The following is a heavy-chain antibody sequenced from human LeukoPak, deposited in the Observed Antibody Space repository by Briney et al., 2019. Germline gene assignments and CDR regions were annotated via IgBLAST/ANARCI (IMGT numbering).Heavy chain of an antibody. CDR3: ATVGSGNTYGYADY. CDR1: GLTVSSNY. V-gene: IGHV3-66*01. Sequence: PWGSLRLSCAAAGLTVSSNYMTWVRQAPGEGLEWVSVFYNGINTYYADSVKGRFTTSRDNSKNTLYLQMNSLRVEDTTVYFCATVGSGNTYGYADYWGQGTLVTVSS. J-gene: IGHJ4*02. CDR2: FYNGINT. D-gene: IGHD5-18*01.